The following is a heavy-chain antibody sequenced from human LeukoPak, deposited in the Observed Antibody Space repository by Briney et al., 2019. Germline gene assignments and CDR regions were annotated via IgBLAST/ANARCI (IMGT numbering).Heavy chain of an antibody. D-gene: IGHD2-2*01. Sequence: ASVKVSCKASGYTFTGYYMHWVRQAPGQGLEWMGWINPNSGGTNYAQKFQGRVTMTRDTSISTAYMELSRLRSDDTAVYYCARARRYCSSTSCSVPNWFDPWGQGTLVTVSS. V-gene: IGHV1-2*02. CDR3: ARARRYCSSTSCSVPNWFDP. CDR2: INPNSGGT. J-gene: IGHJ5*02. CDR1: GYTFTGYY.